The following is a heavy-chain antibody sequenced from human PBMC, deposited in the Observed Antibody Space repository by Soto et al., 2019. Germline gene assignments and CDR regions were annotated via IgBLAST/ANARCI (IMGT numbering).Heavy chain of an antibody. V-gene: IGHV1-69*01. CDR1: ADTFNSYS. J-gene: IGHJ5*02. CDR3: ARSLEGTTVTNWFDP. Sequence: QVQLVQSGAEVKKPGSSVKVSCKASADTFNSYSLSWLRQAPGQRLEWMGGITPVFGSADYAQTFDERLTITADVSTSTIYMGLSSLRSDDTAVYYCARSLEGTTVTNWFDPWGQGALVTVSS. D-gene: IGHD4-17*01. CDR2: ITPVFGSA.